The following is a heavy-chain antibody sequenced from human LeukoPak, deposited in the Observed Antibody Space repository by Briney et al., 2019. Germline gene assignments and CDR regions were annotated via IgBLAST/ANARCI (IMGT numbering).Heavy chain of an antibody. CDR3: ARDPRLLWFEELLDY. D-gene: IGHD3-10*01. Sequence: PGGSLRLSCAASGFTFSSYAMHWVRQAPGKGLEWVAVISYDGSNKYYADSVKGRFTISRDNSKNTLYLQMNSLRAEDTAVYYCARDPRLLWFEELLDYWGQGTLVTVSS. CDR2: ISYDGSNK. CDR1: GFTFSSYA. J-gene: IGHJ4*02. V-gene: IGHV3-30*04.